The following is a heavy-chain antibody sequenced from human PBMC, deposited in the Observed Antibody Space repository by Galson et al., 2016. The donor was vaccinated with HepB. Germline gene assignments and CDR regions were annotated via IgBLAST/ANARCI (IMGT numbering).Heavy chain of an antibody. V-gene: IGHV3-74*01. Sequence: SLRLSCAASGFTFSDYSMNWVRQAPGKGLVWVSRINGDGSSTSYADYVKGRFTISRDNAKNTLYLQMNSLRAEDTAVYFCARRDIPMANDYWGQGVLVTVSS. J-gene: IGHJ4*02. CDR3: ARRDIPMANDY. CDR1: GFTFSDYS. D-gene: IGHD5-18*01. CDR2: INGDGSST.